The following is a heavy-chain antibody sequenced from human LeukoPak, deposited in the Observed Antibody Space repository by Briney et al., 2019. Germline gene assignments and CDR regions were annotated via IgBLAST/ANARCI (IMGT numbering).Heavy chain of an antibody. Sequence: GRSLRLSCAASGFTFSSYGMHWVRQAPGKGLEWVALISYDRSNKYYSDSVKGRFTISRDNSKNTLYLQMNSLRPEDTAVYYCAKGRYTGSSFFDYWGQGTLVTVSS. CDR2: ISYDRSNK. D-gene: IGHD3-10*01. V-gene: IGHV3-30*18. J-gene: IGHJ4*02. CDR3: AKGRYTGSSFFDY. CDR1: GFTFSSYG.